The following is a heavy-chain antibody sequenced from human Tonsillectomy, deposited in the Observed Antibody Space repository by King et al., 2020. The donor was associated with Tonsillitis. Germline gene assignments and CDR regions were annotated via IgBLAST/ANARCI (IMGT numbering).Heavy chain of an antibody. CDR3: ARDMGGTFNH. V-gene: IGHV3-48*03. CDR2: SRTSDSSI. CDR1: GFTISSYE. J-gene: IGHJ5*02. D-gene: IGHD1-1*01. Sequence: VQLVESGGGLLQPGGSLRLSCEASGFTISSYEMNWVRQAPGKGLEWVSFSRTSDSSIYYADSVKGRVTMSRDNAKNSLHLQLNSLRAEDTAVYYCARDMGGTFNHWGQGTLVTVSS.